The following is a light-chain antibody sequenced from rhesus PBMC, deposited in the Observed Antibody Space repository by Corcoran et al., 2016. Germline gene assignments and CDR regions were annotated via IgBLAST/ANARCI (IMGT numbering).Light chain of an antibody. CDR1: QGISNY. CDR2: YAN. Sequence: DIQMTQSPSSLSASVGDRVTITCRTSQGISNYIDWYQQKPGKAPKVLIYYANSLESGVPSRFSGSGSGTEFTLTISSLQPEDFGSYYFQQYNNLPYSFGQGTKVEIK. V-gene: IGKV1-32*01. CDR3: QQYNNLPYS. J-gene: IGKJ2*01.